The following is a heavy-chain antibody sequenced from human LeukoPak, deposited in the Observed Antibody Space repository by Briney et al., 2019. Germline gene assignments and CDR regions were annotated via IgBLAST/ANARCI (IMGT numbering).Heavy chain of an antibody. D-gene: IGHD3-10*01. Sequence: GASVKVSCKASGYTFTGYYMHWVRQAPGQGLEWMGWINPNSGGTNYAQKFQGWVTMTRDTSISTAYMELSRLRSDDTAVYYCARGVIWFGESPKNWLGPDPWGQGTLVTVSS. V-gene: IGHV1-2*04. CDR2: INPNSGGT. CDR1: GYTFTGYY. J-gene: IGHJ5*02. CDR3: ARGVIWFGESPKNWLGPDP.